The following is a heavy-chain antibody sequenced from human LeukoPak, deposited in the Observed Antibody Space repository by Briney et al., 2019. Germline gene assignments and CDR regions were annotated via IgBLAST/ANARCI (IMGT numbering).Heavy chain of an antibody. D-gene: IGHD2/OR15-2a*01. CDR3: ATVSDQLDY. CDR1: GGSVSSSRYY. CDR2: MYYSGST. V-gene: IGHV4-39*02. J-gene: IGHJ4*02. Sequence: SETLSLTCTVSGGSVSSSRYYWGWIRQPPGKGLEWIGSMYYSGSTYYNPSLKSRVTISVDTSKNHFSLKMSSVTAADTAVYYCATVSDQLDYWGQGTLVTVSA.